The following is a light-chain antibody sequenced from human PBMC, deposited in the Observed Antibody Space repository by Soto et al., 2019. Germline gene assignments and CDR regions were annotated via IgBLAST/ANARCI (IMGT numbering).Light chain of an antibody. V-gene: IGKV3-15*01. CDR1: QSISSN. Sequence: EIVMTQSPATLSVSPGEGATLSCRASQSISSNLAWYQQKPGQAPRLLITGASTRATGIAARISGSGYGTEFTLTISSLQSEDFAVYYCQQYNNWPWTFGQGTKVEIK. CDR3: QQYNNWPWT. CDR2: GAS. J-gene: IGKJ1*01.